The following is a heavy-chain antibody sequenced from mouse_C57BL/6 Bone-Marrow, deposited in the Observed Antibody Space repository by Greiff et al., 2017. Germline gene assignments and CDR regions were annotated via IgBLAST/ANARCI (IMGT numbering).Heavy chain of an antibody. CDR1: GFNIKDDY. CDR3: SSVDGNYFDF. D-gene: IGHD2-3*01. V-gene: IGHV14-4*01. J-gene: IGHJ2*01. CDR2: IDPEIGDT. Sequence: EVQLQQSGAELVRPGASVKLSCTASGFNIKDDYIHWVKQRPEQGLEWIGWIDPEIGDTDYTSKFQGKATITSDTSSNTAYLQLSSLTSEDTAVYYCSSVDGNYFDFWGQGTPLTVAS.